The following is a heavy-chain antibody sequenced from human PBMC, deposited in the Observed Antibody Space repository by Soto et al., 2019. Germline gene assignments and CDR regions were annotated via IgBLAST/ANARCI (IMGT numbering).Heavy chain of an antibody. V-gene: IGHV1-18*01. J-gene: IGHJ6*02. CDR1: GYTFGNSG. Sequence: ASVKVSCQASGYTFGNSGISWVRQAPGQGLEWMGWISTYNGNTNYAQRFQGRVTVTADTSTNTASMELRSLRSDDTAVYYCARCTHGSTTCYGMLDIWGQGTKVTVSS. D-gene: IGHD2-2*01. CDR3: ARCTHGSTTCYGMLDI. CDR2: ISTYNGNT.